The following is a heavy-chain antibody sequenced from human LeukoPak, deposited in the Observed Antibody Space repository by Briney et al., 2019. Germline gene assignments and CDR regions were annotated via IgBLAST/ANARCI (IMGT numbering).Heavy chain of an antibody. CDR1: GFSFRSSY. D-gene: IGHD1-26*01. Sequence: PGGSLRVSCVVSGFSFRSSYINWVRQAPGKGLGWVSVIYSGGSTFYADSVKDRFTISRDNSENTVYLQMNSLRAEDTAVYYCARGVGGWSAFDIWGQGTMVTVSS. CDR2: IYSGGST. V-gene: IGHV3-53*01. J-gene: IGHJ3*02. CDR3: ARGVGGWSAFDI.